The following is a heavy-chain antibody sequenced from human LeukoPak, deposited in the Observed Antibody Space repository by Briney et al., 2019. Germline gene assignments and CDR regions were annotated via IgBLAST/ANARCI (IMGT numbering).Heavy chain of an antibody. V-gene: IGHV5-51*01. J-gene: IGHJ4*02. Sequence: GESLKISCKGSGYSFTSYWIGWVRQMPGKGLEWMGIIYPGDSDTRYSPSFQGQVTISADKSISTAYLQCSSLKASDTAMYYCARQSLEYQLLYNYWGQGTLVTVSS. CDR1: GYSFTSYW. CDR3: ARQSLEYQLLYNY. CDR2: IYPGDSDT. D-gene: IGHD2-2*02.